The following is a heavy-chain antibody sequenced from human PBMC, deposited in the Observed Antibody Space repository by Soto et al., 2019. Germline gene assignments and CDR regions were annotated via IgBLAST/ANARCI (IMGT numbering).Heavy chain of an antibody. CDR1: GGTFSSYA. CDR3: ARDSLDILTGPNWFDP. J-gene: IGHJ5*02. V-gene: IGHV1-69*13. CDR2: IIPIFGTA. D-gene: IGHD3-9*01. Sequence: GASVKVSCKASGGTFSSYAISWVRQAPGQGLEWMGGIIPIFGTANYAQKFQGRVTITADESTSTAYMELSSLRSEDTAVYYCARDSLDILTGPNWFDPWGQGTLVTVSS.